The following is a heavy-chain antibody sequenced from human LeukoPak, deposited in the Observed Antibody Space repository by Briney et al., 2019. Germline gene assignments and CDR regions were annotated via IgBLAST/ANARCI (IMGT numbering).Heavy chain of an antibody. CDR2: IYYSGST. Sequence: PSQTLSLTCTVSGDSISSGGYYWSWIRQHPGKGLEWIGYIYYSGSTYYNPSLKSRVTISVDTSKNQFSLKLSSVTAADTAVYYCARGRPVFVGELSSTNFDYWGQGTLVTVSS. J-gene: IGHJ4*02. D-gene: IGHD3-16*02. CDR3: ARGRPVFVGELSSTNFDY. CDR1: GDSISSGGYY. V-gene: IGHV4-31*03.